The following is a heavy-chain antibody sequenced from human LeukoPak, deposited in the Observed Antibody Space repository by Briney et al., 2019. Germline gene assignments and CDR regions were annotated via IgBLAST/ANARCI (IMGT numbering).Heavy chain of an antibody. CDR3: TTDWSHGMGL. CDR1: GFTVSTNY. Sequence: GGSLRLSCAASGFTVSTNYMNWVRQAPGKGLFWVSRITSDGAITNYADSVKGRFTISRDNAKNTLYLQMNSLKAEDTAVYYCTTDWSHGMGLWGQGTTVTVSS. J-gene: IGHJ6*02. CDR2: ITSDGAIT. V-gene: IGHV3-74*01.